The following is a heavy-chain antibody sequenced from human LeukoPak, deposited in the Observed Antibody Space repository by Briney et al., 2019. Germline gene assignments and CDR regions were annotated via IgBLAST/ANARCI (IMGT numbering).Heavy chain of an antibody. Sequence: GESLKISCQGSGYSFSDYWIGWVRQMPGKGLECMGIMYPGDSDIRYSPSFQGLVTMSADKSISTAYLQWSSLKASDTATYYCARHSSGWYGYYYWGQGTLVTVSS. V-gene: IGHV5-51*01. CDR2: MYPGDSDI. J-gene: IGHJ4*02. CDR3: ARHSSGWYGYYY. D-gene: IGHD6-19*01. CDR1: GYSFSDYW.